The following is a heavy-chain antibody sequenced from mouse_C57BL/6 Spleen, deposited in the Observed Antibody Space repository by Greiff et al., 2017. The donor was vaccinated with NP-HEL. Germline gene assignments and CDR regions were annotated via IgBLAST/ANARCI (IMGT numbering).Heavy chain of an antibody. CDR1: GYTFTSYW. Sequence: QVQLQQPGAELVKPGASVKLSCKASGYTFTSYWMQWVKQRPGQGLEWIGEIDPSDSYTNYTQKFKGKATLSVDTSSSTAYMQLSSLTSEDSAVYYCARRGTSNSFAYWGQGTLVTVSA. J-gene: IGHJ3*01. CDR2: IDPSDSYT. CDR3: ARRGTSNSFAY. D-gene: IGHD2-5*01. V-gene: IGHV1-50*01.